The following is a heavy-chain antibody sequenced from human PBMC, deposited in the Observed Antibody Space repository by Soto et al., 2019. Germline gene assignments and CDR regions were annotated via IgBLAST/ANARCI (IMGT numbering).Heavy chain of an antibody. CDR1: GGTFNNYP. CDR2: SIPIFGTA. CDR3: ARGRGYSGDDHYYYFDMDV. Sequence: QVQLVQSGAEVKKPGSSVKVSCKASGGTFNNYPITWVRQAPGEGLEWMGGSIPIFGTANYAQKFQGRVTISVDESKSTAYMELSSLRSEDTAVYYCARGRGYSGDDHYYYFDMDVWGQGTTVTLSS. J-gene: IGHJ6*02. V-gene: IGHV1-69*01. D-gene: IGHD5-12*01.